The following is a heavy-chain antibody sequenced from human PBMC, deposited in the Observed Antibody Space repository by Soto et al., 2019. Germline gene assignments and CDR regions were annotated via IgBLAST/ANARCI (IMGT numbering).Heavy chain of an antibody. CDR2: IYYSGST. V-gene: IGHV4-39*02. CDR3: ARERFLEWLRRYYYYGMDV. Sequence: PSETLSLTCTVSGGSISSSSYYWGWIRQPPGKGLEWIGSIYYSGSTYYNPSLKSRVTISVDTSKNQFSLKLSSVTAADTAVYYCARERFLEWLRRYYYYGMDVWGQGTTVTVSS. D-gene: IGHD3-3*01. CDR1: GGSISSSSYY. J-gene: IGHJ6*02.